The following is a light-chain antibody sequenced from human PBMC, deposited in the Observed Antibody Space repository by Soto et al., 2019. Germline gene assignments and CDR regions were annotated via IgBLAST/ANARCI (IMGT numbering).Light chain of an antibody. J-gene: IGKJ1*01. CDR2: KAS. CDR1: QTISSW. V-gene: IGKV1-5*03. Sequence: DIQMTQSPSTLSGSVGDRVTITCRASQTISSWLAWYQQKPGKAPKLLIYKASTLKSGVPSRFGGSGSGTEFTLTIRSLQPEDSATYYCHQLNTFPRTFGQGTKVDIK. CDR3: HQLNTFPRT.